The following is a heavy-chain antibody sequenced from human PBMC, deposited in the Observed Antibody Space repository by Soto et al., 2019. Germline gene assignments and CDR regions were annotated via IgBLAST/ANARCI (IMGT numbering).Heavy chain of an antibody. V-gene: IGHV3-30-3*01. CDR1: GFTFSSYA. Sequence: GGSLRLSCAASGFTFSSYAMHWVRQAPGTGLEWVAVISYDGSNKYYADSVKGRFTISRDNSKNTLYLQMNGLRAEDTAVYYCAKAPGMDVWGQGTTVTVSS. J-gene: IGHJ6*02. CDR2: ISYDGSNK. CDR3: AKAPGMDV.